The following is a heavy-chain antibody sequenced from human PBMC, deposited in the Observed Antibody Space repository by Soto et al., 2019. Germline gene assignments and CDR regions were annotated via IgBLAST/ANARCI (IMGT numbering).Heavy chain of an antibody. CDR1: GGSISSYY. Sequence: SETLSLTCTVSGGSISSYYWSWIRQPAGKGLKWIGRIYTSGSTNYNPSLKSRVTMSVETSKNQFPLKLSSVTDADTAVYYCATFLTAGPGYYYYYRMDVWGQGTTVTVSS. CDR2: IYTSGST. J-gene: IGHJ6*02. CDR3: ATFLTAGPGYYYYYRMDV. D-gene: IGHD3-3*02. V-gene: IGHV4-4*07.